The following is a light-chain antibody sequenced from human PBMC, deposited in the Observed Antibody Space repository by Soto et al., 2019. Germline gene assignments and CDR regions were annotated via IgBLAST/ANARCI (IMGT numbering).Light chain of an antibody. CDR1: KNDIGVYDF. J-gene: IGLJ1*01. CDR2: EVV. Sequence: SVLTQSPSASGSPGQSVTISCTGTKNDIGVYDFVSWYQHHPGKAPRLIIYEVVQRPSGVPDRFSGSKSGNTASLTVSGLQAADEADYFCKSYAGSNTYVFGSGTKVTVL. V-gene: IGLV2-8*01. CDR3: KSYAGSNTYV.